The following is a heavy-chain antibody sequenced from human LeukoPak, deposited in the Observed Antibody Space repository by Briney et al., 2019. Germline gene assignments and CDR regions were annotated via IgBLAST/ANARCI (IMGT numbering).Heavy chain of an antibody. D-gene: IGHD6-13*01. CDR1: GFTLSNYP. V-gene: IGHV3-23*01. CDR3: ARVSSSSWWALDY. J-gene: IGHJ4*02. Sequence: GGSLRLSCAASGFTLSNYPMGWVRQAPVKGLEWLSAIGEEKSGSWTKSADSVKGRFTISRDNSENTLYLQMDSLTVEDTAVYYCARVSSSSWWALDYWGQGTLVTVSS. CDR2: IGEEKSGSWT.